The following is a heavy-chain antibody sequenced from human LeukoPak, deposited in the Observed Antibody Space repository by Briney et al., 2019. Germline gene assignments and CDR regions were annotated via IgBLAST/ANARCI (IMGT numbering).Heavy chain of an antibody. J-gene: IGHJ4*02. CDR1: GFTFSSNA. CDR3: AKLCSGGSCYSGSHVNDY. Sequence: GRSLRLSCAASGFTFSSNAIHWVRQAPGKGLEWVAVISYDGSKKFYADSVKGRFTISRDNSKNTLYLQMNSLRAEDTAVYYCAKLCSGGSCYSGSHVNDYWGQGTLVTVSS. CDR2: ISYDGSKK. V-gene: IGHV3-30*01. D-gene: IGHD2-15*01.